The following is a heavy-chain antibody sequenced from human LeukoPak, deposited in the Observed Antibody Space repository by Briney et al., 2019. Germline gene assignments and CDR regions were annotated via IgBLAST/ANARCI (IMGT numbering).Heavy chain of an antibody. CDR1: GGSTISYY. V-gene: IGHV4-59*08. D-gene: IGHD6-19*01. CDR2: IYYSGST. Sequence: SETLSLTCTVSGGSTISYYWSWIRQPPGKGLEWIGYIYYSGSTNYNPSLKSRLTISIDTSKNQFSLKLSSVTAADTAVYYCARHSGAGTGFVYWGQGTLVTVSS. CDR3: ARHSGAGTGFVY. J-gene: IGHJ4*02.